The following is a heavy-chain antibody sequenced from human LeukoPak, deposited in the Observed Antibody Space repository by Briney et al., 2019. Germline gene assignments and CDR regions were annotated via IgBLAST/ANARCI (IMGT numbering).Heavy chain of an antibody. CDR2: IYSGGST. D-gene: IGHD3-9*01. CDR3: AKMGDFDWLLTYFDY. J-gene: IGHJ4*02. CDR1: GFTVSSNY. V-gene: IGHV3-53*01. Sequence: GGSLRLSCAASGFTVSSNYMSWVRQAPGKGLEWVSVIYSGGSTYYADSVKGRFTISRDNSKNTLYLQMNSLRAEDTAVYYCAKMGDFDWLLTYFDYWGQGTLVTVSS.